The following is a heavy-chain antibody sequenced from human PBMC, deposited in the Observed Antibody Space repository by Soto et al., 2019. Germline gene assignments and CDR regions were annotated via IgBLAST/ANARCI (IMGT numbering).Heavy chain of an antibody. CDR2: ISSDGSNK. CDR3: ARDRGWNCDY. V-gene: IGHV3-30*03. Sequence: QVQLVESGGGVVQPGRSLRVSCAASGFTFSNYGMHWVRQAPGKGLEWVALISSDGSNKYYADSVKGRFSFSRDNSKNTLYLQVNSLRPDDTALYYCARDRGWNCDYWGQGTLVTVSS. D-gene: IGHD1-7*01. J-gene: IGHJ4*02. CDR1: GFTFSNYG.